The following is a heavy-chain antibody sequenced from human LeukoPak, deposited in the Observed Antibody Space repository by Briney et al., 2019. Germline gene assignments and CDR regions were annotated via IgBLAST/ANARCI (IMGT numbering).Heavy chain of an antibody. V-gene: IGHV4-59*08. J-gene: IGHJ4*02. Sequence: SETLSLTCTVSSGSISSYYWSWIRQPPGKGLEWIGYIYYSGSTDYNPSLKSRVTIPVDTSKNQFSLKLSSVTAADTAVYYCARLKRGLANFDYWGQGTLATVSS. CDR2: IYYSGST. CDR1: SGSISSYY. CDR3: ARLKRGLANFDY. D-gene: IGHD3-16*01.